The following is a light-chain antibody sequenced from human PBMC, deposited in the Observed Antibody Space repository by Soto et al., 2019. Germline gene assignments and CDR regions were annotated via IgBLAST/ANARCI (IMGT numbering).Light chain of an antibody. CDR1: SSNIGNNH. CDR2: DNN. CDR3: GSWDRSLRGWV. J-gene: IGLJ3*02. Sequence: QSVLTQPPSVSAAPGQKVTVSCSGSSSNIGNNHVSWYQHLPGTAPKVLIYDNNKRPSGIPDRFSGSKSATSTTLDITGLQTGDEADYYCGSWDRSLRGWVFGGGTKLTVL. V-gene: IGLV1-51*01.